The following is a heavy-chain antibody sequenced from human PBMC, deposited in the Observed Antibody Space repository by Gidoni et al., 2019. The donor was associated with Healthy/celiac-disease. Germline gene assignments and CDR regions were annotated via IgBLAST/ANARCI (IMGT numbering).Heavy chain of an antibody. V-gene: IGHV3-73*02. CDR3: TRTGAIPSNWFDP. D-gene: IGHD3-10*01. J-gene: IGHJ5*02. CDR2: IRSKANSYAT. Sequence: EVQLVESGGGFVQPGGSLKLSCAASGFPFSGSAMHWVRQASGQGLEWVGRIRSKANSYATAYAASVKGRFTISRDDSKNTAYLQMNSLKTEDTAVYYCTRTGAIPSNWFDPWGQGTLVTVSS. CDR1: GFPFSGSA.